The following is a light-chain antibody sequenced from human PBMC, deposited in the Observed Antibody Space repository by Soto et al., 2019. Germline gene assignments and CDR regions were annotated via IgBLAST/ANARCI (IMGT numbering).Light chain of an antibody. CDR2: RND. V-gene: IGLV1-44*01. J-gene: IGLJ2*01. Sequence: QAVVTQPPSASGTPGQTVTISCSGSSYNIGSNTVTWYQHLPGTAPKLLIYRNDQRPSGVPDRFSGSKSGTSASLAISGLQPEDEADYYCGTWDDSLNGPLFGGGTKLTVL. CDR1: SYNIGSNT. CDR3: GTWDDSLNGPL.